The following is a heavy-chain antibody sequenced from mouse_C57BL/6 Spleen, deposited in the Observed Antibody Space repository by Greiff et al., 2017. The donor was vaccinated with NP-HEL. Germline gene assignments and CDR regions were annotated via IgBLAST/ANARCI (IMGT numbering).Heavy chain of an antibody. J-gene: IGHJ2*01. CDR3: ARPVYYGRGYFDY. CDR1: GYTFTDYY. D-gene: IGHD1-1*01. Sequence: EVMLHQSGPELVKPGASVKISCKASGYTFTDYYMNWVKQSHGKSLEWIGDINPNNGGTSYNQKFKGKATLTVDKSSSTAYMELRSLTSEDSAVYYCARPVYYGRGYFDYWGQGTTLTVSS. V-gene: IGHV1-26*01. CDR2: INPNNGGT.